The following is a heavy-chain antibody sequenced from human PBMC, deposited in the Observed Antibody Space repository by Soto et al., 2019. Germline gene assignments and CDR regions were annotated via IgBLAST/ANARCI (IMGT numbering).Heavy chain of an antibody. CDR1: GYTFTGYY. CDR3: ARQSAAGTLGASDI. J-gene: IGHJ3*02. V-gene: IGHV1-2*02. CDR2: INPNSGGT. D-gene: IGHD6-13*01. Sequence: ASVKVSCKASGYTFTGYYMHWVRQAPGQGLEWMGWINPNSGGTNYAQKFQGRVTMTRDTSISTAYMELSRLRSDDTAVYYCARQSAAGTLGASDIWGQGTMVTVSS.